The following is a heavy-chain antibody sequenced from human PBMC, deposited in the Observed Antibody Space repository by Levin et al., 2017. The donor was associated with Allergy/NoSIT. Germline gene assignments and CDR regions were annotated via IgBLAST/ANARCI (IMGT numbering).Heavy chain of an antibody. V-gene: IGHV3-7*01. CDR3: ARVIRRWLQLKILDYFDY. CDR1: GFTFSSYW. J-gene: IGHJ4*02. Sequence: GESLKISCAASGFTFSSYWMSWVRQAPGKGLEWVANIKQDGSEKYYVDSVKGRFTISRDNAKNSLYLQMNSLRAEDTAVYYCARVIRRWLQLKILDYFDYWGQGTLVTVSS. D-gene: IGHD5-24*01. CDR2: IKQDGSEK.